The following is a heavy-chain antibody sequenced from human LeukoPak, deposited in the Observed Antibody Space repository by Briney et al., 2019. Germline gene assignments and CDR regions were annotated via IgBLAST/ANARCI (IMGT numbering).Heavy chain of an antibody. CDR1: AFTLSSSA. CDR3: ARDPQGSSWYSGYYYYGMDV. CDR2: IRASGNST. V-gene: IGHV3-23*01. D-gene: IGHD6-13*01. J-gene: IGHJ6*02. Sequence: GQSLRPAWAAPAFTLSSSAMSWDRQAPGEGLEWGSAIRASGNSTYYADSVKGRFTISRDNSKNTLYLQMNSLRAEDTAVYYCARDPQGSSWYSGYYYYGMDVWGQGTTVTVSS.